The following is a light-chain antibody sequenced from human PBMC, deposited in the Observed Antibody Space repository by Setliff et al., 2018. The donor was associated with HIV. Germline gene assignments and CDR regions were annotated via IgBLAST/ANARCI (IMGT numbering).Light chain of an antibody. Sequence: QSALTQPPSASGSPGQSVTISCTGTSSDVGGYNYVSWYQQHPGKAPKVMIYEVNKRPSGVPDRFSGSKSGNTASLTVSGLQADDEADYYCSSFRTSRKFVFGTGTRSPS. J-gene: IGLJ1*01. CDR2: EVN. V-gene: IGLV2-8*01. CDR3: SSFRTSRKFV. CDR1: SSDVGGYNY.